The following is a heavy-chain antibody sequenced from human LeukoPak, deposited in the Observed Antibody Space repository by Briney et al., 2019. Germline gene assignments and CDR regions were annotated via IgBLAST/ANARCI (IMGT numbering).Heavy chain of an antibody. CDR3: AKDLGVTTDFDY. CDR1: GFAFSSYW. J-gene: IGHJ4*02. Sequence: PGGSLRLSCAASGFAFSSYWMSWVRQAPGKGLEWVSSVRGSGGTTFYADSVKGRFTISRDNSKNTLYLQMNSLRAEDTAVYYCAKDLGVTTDFDYWGQGTLVTVSS. D-gene: IGHD1-26*01. V-gene: IGHV3-23*01. CDR2: VRGSGGTT.